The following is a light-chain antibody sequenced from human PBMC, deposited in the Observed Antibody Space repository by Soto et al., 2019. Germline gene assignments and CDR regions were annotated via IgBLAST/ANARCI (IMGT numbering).Light chain of an antibody. CDR2: AAS. CDR3: QQSYSTPPLT. V-gene: IGKV1-39*01. CDR1: QSISRY. J-gene: IGKJ4*01. Sequence: DIQMTQYPSSLSASVVDRVTITCRASQSISRYLNWYQQKPGKAPKLLIYAASSLQSGVPSRFSGSGSGTDFTLTISSLQPEDFATYYCQQSYSTPPLTFGGGTKVEIK.